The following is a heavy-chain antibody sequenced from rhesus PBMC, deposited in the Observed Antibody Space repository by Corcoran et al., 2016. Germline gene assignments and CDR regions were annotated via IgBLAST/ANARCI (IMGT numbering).Heavy chain of an antibody. CDR1: GGSIRSSYYY. CDR2: ISYSGST. J-gene: IGHJ4*01. CDR3: ARGPYYNIWTGYYTSYYFDY. D-gene: IGHD3-3*01. Sequence: QVQLQESGPGLVKPSETLSLTCAVSGGSIRSSYYYCSWIRQAPGKGLEGIGYISYSGSTSYNPSLKSRVTISRDTSKNQFSLKLSSVTAADTAVYYGARGPYYNIWTGYYTSYYFDYWGQGVLVTVSS. V-gene: IGHV4-122*02.